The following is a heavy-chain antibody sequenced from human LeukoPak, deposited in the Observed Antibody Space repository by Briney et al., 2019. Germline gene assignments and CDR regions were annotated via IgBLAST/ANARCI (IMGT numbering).Heavy chain of an antibody. CDR1: GFTFSSYG. V-gene: IGHV3-23*01. J-gene: IGHJ4*02. CDR3: AKTLGRRVTAEWFFDY. D-gene: IGHD2-21*02. CDR2: ISGSGGST. Sequence: GGTLRLSCAASGFTFSSYGMSWVRQAPGKGLEWVSAISGSGGSTYYADSVKGRFTISRDNSKNTLYLQMNSLRAEDTAVYYCAKTLGRRVTAEWFFDYWGQGTLVTVSS.